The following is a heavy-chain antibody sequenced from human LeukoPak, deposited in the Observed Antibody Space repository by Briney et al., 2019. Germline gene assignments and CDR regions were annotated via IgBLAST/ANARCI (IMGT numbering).Heavy chain of an antibody. D-gene: IGHD3-22*01. Sequence: SETLSLTCTVSGYSISSGYYWGWIRQPPGKGLEWIGSIYHSGSPYYNPSLKSRVTISVDTSKNQFSLKLSSVTAADPAVYYCARDGRYDSSSIGYWGQGTLVTVSS. J-gene: IGHJ4*02. CDR3: ARDGRYDSSSIGY. V-gene: IGHV4-38-2*02. CDR1: GYSISSGYY. CDR2: IYHSGSP.